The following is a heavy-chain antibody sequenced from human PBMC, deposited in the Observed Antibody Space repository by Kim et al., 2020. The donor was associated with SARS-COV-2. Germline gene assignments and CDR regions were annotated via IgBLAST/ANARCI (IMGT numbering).Heavy chain of an antibody. D-gene: IGHD5-12*01. V-gene: IGHV4-59*01. CDR2: T. Sequence: TNCNPTLKSRVTISVDTSKNQFSLKLSSVTAADTAVYYCAFSRDGYNYGYWGQGTLVTVSS. CDR3: AFSRDGYNYGY. J-gene: IGHJ4*02.